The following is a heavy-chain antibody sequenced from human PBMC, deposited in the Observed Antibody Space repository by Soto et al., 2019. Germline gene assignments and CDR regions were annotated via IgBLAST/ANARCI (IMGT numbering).Heavy chain of an antibody. CDR2: ISAYNGDT. J-gene: IGHJ6*03. CDR3: ARLRQLVGYFYYYLDV. CDR1: GYTFTNYG. V-gene: IGHV1-18*01. Sequence: QVQLLQSGAEVKKPGASVKVSCKASGYTFTNYGITWVRQAPGQGLEWMGWISAYNGDTHYTQRLQGRVTMTTDTSTSTAYMELRGLRSDDTAVYYFARLRQLVGYFYYYLDVLGKGTTVSGSS. D-gene: IGHD6-6*01.